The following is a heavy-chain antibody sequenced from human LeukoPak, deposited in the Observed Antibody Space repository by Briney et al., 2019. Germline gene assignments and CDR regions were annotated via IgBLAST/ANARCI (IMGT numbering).Heavy chain of an antibody. D-gene: IGHD3-22*01. J-gene: IGHJ4*02. Sequence: SVKVSCKASGGTFSSYAISWVRQAPGQGLEWMGGIIPIFGTANDAQKFQGRVTITTDESTSTAYMELSSLRSEDTAVYYCARGRDYYDSSGYLFDYWGQGTLVTVSS. CDR1: GGTFSSYA. V-gene: IGHV1-69*05. CDR3: ARGRDYYDSSGYLFDY. CDR2: IIPIFGTA.